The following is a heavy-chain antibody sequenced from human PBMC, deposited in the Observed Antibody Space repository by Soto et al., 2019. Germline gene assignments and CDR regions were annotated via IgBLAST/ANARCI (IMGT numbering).Heavy chain of an antibody. CDR2: INAGNGNT. D-gene: IGHD6-6*01. Sequence: ASVKVSRKASGYTFTSYAMHWVRQAPGQRLEWMGWINAGNGNTKYSQKFQGRVTITRDTSASTAYMELSSLRSEDTAVYYCARDPKSRIAARPFDAFDIWGQGTMVTVSS. V-gene: IGHV1-3*01. CDR3: ARDPKSRIAARPFDAFDI. J-gene: IGHJ3*02. CDR1: GYTFTSYA.